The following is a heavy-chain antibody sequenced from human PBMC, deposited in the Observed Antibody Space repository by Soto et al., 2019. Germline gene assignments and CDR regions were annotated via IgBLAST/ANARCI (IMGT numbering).Heavy chain of an antibody. CDR1: GFTFSSYA. CDR3: ARSEHIVVVTAIPTVYYGMDV. D-gene: IGHD2-21*02. J-gene: IGHJ6*02. V-gene: IGHV3-30-3*01. CDR2: ISYDGSNK. Sequence: PGGSLRLSCAASGFTFSSYAMHWVRQAPGKGLEWVAVISYDGSNKYYADSVKGRFTISRDNSKNTLYLQMNSLRAEDTAVYYCARSEHIVVVTAIPTVYYGMDVWGQGTTVTVSS.